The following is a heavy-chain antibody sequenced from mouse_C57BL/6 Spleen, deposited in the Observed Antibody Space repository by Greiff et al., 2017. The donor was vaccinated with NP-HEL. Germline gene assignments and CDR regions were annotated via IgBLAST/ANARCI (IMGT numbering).Heavy chain of an antibody. J-gene: IGHJ2*01. Sequence: EVQRVESGPGLVKPSQSLSLTCSVTGYSITSGYYWNWIRQFPGNKLEWMGYISYDGSNNYNPSLKNRISITRDTSKNQFFLKLNSVTTEDTATYYCARDREGFDYWGQGTTLTVSS. CDR1: GYSITSGYY. CDR2: ISYDGSN. CDR3: ARDREGFDY. V-gene: IGHV3-6*01.